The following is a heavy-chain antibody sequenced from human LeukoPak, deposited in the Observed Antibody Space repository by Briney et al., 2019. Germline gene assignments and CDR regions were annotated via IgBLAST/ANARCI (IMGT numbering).Heavy chain of an antibody. CDR3: ARDPGGWGDDAFDI. CDR2: INTDGSST. Sequence: PGGSLRLSCAASGFTFSSYWMHWVRQAPGKGLVWVSRINTDGSSTSYADSVKGRFTISRDNAKNTLYLQMNSLRAEDTAVYYCARDPGGWGDDAFDIWGQGTMVTVSS. J-gene: IGHJ3*02. CDR1: GFTFSSYW. D-gene: IGHD6-19*01. V-gene: IGHV3-74*01.